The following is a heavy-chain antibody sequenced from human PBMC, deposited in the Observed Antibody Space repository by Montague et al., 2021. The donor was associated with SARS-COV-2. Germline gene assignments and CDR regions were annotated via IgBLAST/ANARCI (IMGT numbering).Heavy chain of an antibody. CDR3: ARENTVTTFGGPYYIDS. Sequence: SETLSLTCIASGSSVRSYYWSWIRQPPGKGLKWIGYIYDSGSTNYNPSXXSRVTISVDTSKNQFSLKLSSVTAADTAVYYCARENTVTTFGGPYYIDSWGQGTLVTVSA. D-gene: IGHD4-17*01. CDR2: IYDSGST. V-gene: IGHV4-59*02. CDR1: GSSVRSYY. J-gene: IGHJ4*02.